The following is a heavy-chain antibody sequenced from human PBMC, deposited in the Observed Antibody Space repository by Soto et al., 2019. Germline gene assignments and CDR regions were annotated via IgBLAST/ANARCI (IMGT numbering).Heavy chain of an antibody. CDR1: GGSISSGGYS. Sequence: QLQLRESGSGLVKPSQTLSLTCAVSGGSISSGGYSWSWIRQPPGKGLEWIGYIYHSGSTYYNPSLKSRVTIAVDRSKNQFSLKLSSVTAADTAVYYCARVPDRWGQGTLVTVSS. V-gene: IGHV4-30-2*01. CDR2: IYHSGST. CDR3: ARVPDR. J-gene: IGHJ5*02. D-gene: IGHD2-2*01.